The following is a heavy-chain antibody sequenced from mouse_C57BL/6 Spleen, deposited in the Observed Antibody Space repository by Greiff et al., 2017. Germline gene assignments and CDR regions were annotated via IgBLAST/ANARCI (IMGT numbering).Heavy chain of an antibody. V-gene: IGHV1-22*01. CDR3: ARLEGYDYFDY. D-gene: IGHD2-2*01. CDR2: INPNNGGT. Sequence: VQLQQSGPELVKPGASVKMSCKASGYTFTDYNMHWVKQSHGKSLEWIGYINPNNGGTSYNQKFKGKATLTVNKSSSTAYMELRSLTSEESAVYYCARLEGYDYFDYWGQGTTLTVSS. CDR1: GYTFTDYN. J-gene: IGHJ2*01.